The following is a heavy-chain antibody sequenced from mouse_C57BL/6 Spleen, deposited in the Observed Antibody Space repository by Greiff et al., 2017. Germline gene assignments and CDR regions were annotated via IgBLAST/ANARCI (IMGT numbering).Heavy chain of an antibody. V-gene: IGHV5-4*01. J-gene: IGHJ3*01. CDR2: ISDGGSYT. CDR3: ARDGLGRGFAY. CDR1: GFTFSSYA. D-gene: IGHD4-1*01. Sequence: EVKVVESGGGLVKPGGSLKLSCAASGFTFSSYAMSWVRQTPEKRLEWVATISDGGSYTYYPDNVKGRFTISRDNAKNNLYLQMSHLKSEDTAMYYCARDGLGRGFAYWGQGTLVTVSA.